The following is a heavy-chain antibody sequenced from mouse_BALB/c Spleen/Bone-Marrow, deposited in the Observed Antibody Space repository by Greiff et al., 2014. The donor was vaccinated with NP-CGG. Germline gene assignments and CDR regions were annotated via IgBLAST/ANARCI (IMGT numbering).Heavy chain of an antibody. J-gene: IGHJ4*01. CDR1: GYTFTDYN. CDR2: IYPYNGYT. D-gene: IGHD3-1*01. CDR3: AGSGYPHAMDY. Sequence: DVQLQESGPELVKPGASVKISCKASGYTFTDYNMHWVKQSHGKSLEWIGYIYPYNGYTGYNQKFKSKATLTVDNSSSTAYMEFRSLTSEDSSVYACAGSGYPHAMDYWGQGTSVTVSS. V-gene: IGHV1S29*02.